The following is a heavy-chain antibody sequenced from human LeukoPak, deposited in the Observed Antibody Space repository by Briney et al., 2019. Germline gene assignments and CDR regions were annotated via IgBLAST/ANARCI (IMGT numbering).Heavy chain of an antibody. Sequence: GGSLRLSCAASGFTFSTYAMSWVRQAPGKGLEWVSTISGSGANTYYADSVRGRFTISRDNSKNTLYLHMNSLRAEDTAVYYYAKERAGYTNPYYFDYWGQGTLVTVSS. CDR2: ISGSGANT. V-gene: IGHV3-23*01. CDR3: AKERAGYTNPYYFDY. D-gene: IGHD3-16*02. J-gene: IGHJ4*02. CDR1: GFTFSTYA.